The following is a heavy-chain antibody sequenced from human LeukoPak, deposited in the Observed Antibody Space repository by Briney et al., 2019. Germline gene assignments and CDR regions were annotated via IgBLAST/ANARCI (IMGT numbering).Heavy chain of an antibody. V-gene: IGHV4-59*01. CDR3: ARGSWIQLWFGGYYFDY. Sequence: SETLSLTCTVSGGSISSYCWSWIRQPPGKGLEWIGYIYYSGSTNYNPSLKSRVTISVDTSKNQFSLKLSSVTAADTAVYYCARGSWIQLWFGGYYFDYWGQGTLVTVSS. J-gene: IGHJ4*02. CDR1: GGSISSYC. D-gene: IGHD5-18*01. CDR2: IYYSGST.